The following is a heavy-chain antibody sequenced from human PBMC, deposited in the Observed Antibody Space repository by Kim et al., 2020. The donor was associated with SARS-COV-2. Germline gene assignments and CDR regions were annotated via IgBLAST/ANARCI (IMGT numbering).Heavy chain of an antibody. CDR2: IERNGNAK. J-gene: IGHJ4*02. D-gene: IGHD3-10*01. CDR1: GFSFSDHW. CDR3: VGSIWFAY. V-gene: IGHV3-7*05. Sequence: GGSLRLSCAASGFSFSDHWMNWVRQAPGKGLEWVATIERNGNAKRYVDSVKGRFTISRDNAQNSLYLQMNSLRAEDTAVYYCVGSIWFAYWGQGAQVAVSS.